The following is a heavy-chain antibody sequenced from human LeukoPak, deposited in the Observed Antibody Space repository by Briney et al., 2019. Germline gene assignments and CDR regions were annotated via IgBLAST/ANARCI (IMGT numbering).Heavy chain of an antibody. CDR3: ARRKRPLADFWSGYLDY. J-gene: IGHJ4*02. CDR1: GGSISSSSYY. CDR2: IYYSGST. V-gene: IGHV4-39*01. D-gene: IGHD3-3*01. Sequence: PSETLSLTCTVSGGSISSSSYYWGWIRQPPGKGLEWIGSIYYSGSTYYNPSLKSRVTISVDTSKNQFSLKLSSVTAADTAVYYCARRKRPLADFWSGYLDYWGQGTLVTVSS.